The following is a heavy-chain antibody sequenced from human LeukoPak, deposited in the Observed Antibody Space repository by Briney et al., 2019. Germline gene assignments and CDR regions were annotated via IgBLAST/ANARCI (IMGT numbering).Heavy chain of an antibody. D-gene: IGHD3-22*01. V-gene: IGHV1-8*02. J-gene: IGHJ4*02. CDR1: GYTFTSYA. CDR3: ARGAAGDSSGYYYY. Sequence: ASVKVSCKASGYTFTSYAMNWVRQATGQGLEWMGWMNPNSGNTGYAQKFQGRVTMTRNTSISTAYMELSSLRSEDTAVYYCARGAAGDSSGYYYYWGQGTLVTVSS. CDR2: MNPNSGNT.